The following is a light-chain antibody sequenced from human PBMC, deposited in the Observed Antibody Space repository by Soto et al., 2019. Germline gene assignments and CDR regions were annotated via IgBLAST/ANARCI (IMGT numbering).Light chain of an antibody. CDR2: DAS. J-gene: IGKJ5*01. Sequence: EIVLKQSPATLSLSPGERATLXXRASQSVSRYVDWYQQKPGKAPRIXCYDASHRATGSPAMFSGSGSVTDFTLTSSSLEPEDFAVYYCQHRSNWPITFGQGTRLEIK. CDR3: QHRSNWPIT. CDR1: QSVSRY. V-gene: IGKV3-11*01.